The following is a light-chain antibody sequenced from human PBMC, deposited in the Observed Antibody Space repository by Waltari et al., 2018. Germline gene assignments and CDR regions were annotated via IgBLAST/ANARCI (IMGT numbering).Light chain of an antibody. CDR2: EVS. CDR1: SSDVGGYNF. V-gene: IGLV2-8*01. CDR3: SSYAGSMTLV. Sequence: QSALTQPPSASGSPGQSVTISCTGTSSDVGGYNFVSWYQQHPGKAPKLMIYEVSEWPSGVPDRFSGSKSGNTASLTVSGLQTEDESYYYCSSYAGSMTLVFGGGTKLTVL. J-gene: IGLJ2*01.